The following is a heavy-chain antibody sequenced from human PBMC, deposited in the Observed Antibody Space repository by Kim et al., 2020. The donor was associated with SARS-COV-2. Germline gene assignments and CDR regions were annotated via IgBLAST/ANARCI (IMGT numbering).Heavy chain of an antibody. D-gene: IGHD2-15*01. V-gene: IGHV4-59*11. CDR2: VYHSGST. J-gene: IGHJ5*01. CDR1: GAYITNHY. Sequence: SETLSLTCTVSGAYITNHYWSWIRHPPGKGLEWIGNVYHSGSTSYNPSLKSRVTMSVETSKRQFSLQVTSVTAADTAIYYCVREGYFDGGSFFFDSWG. CDR3: VREGYFDGGSFFFDS.